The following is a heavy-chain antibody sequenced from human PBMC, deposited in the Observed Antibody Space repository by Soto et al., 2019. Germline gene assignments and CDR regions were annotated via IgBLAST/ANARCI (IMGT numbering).Heavy chain of an antibody. Sequence: QVQLVESGGGVVQPGRSLRLSCAASGFTFSSYAMHWVRQAPGKGLEWVAVISYDGSNKYYADSVKGRFTISRDNSKNTLYLQMNSLRAEDTAVYYCAIFGDPVNSWGQGTLVTVSS. CDR1: GFTFSSYA. J-gene: IGHJ5*02. D-gene: IGHD3-10*01. CDR2: ISYDGSNK. CDR3: AIFGDPVNS. V-gene: IGHV3-30-3*01.